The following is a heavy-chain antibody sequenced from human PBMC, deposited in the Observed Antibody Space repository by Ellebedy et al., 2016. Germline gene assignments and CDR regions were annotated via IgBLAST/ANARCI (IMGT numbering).Heavy chain of an antibody. D-gene: IGHD3-10*01. J-gene: IGHJ4*02. CDR2: ISRSSDTI. Sequence: GESLKISXAASGFTFSTFSMNWVRQAPGKGLEWISYISRSSDTIYYADSVRGRFTVSRDNAKKSLFLHMSSLRVEDTAVYYCASLWAWGQGTLVTVSS. CDR3: ASLWA. V-gene: IGHV3-48*04. CDR1: GFTFSTFS.